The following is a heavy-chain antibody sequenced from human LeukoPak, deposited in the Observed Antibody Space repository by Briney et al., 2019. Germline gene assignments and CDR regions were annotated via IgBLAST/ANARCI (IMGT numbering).Heavy chain of an antibody. CDR1: GFTFSSYA. CDR2: ISGSGGST. CDR3: AKDEYYDFWSGHPVGY. D-gene: IGHD3-3*01. J-gene: IGHJ4*02. V-gene: IGHV3-23*01. Sequence: GGSLRLSCAASGFTFSSYAMSWVRQAPGKGLEWVSAISGSGGSTYYADSVKGRFTISRDNSKNTLYLQMNSLRAEDTAVYYCAKDEYYDFWSGHPVGYWGQGTLVTVSS.